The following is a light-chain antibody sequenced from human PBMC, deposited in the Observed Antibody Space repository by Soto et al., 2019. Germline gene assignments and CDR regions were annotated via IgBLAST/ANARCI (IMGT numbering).Light chain of an antibody. J-gene: IGKJ1*01. CDR3: QQYRNWPPWT. V-gene: IGKV3-15*01. Sequence: EIVMTQSPATLSVSPGERATLSCRTSQSLVGNLAWYQQKPGQAPRLLIFRASSRATGVPARFSASGSGTEFTLTISGLQSEDFAVYYCQQYRNWPPWTFGPGTKVDIK. CDR1: QSLVGN. CDR2: RAS.